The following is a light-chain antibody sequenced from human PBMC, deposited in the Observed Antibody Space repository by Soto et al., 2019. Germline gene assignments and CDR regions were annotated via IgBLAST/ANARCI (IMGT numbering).Light chain of an antibody. CDR3: SSYTTATTRV. CDR2: DVS. J-gene: IGLJ7*01. CDR1: SRDVGAYNS. Sequence: QSALTQPASVSGSPGQSITISCTGTSRDVGAYNSVSWYQQHPGKAPKLMIFDVSHRPPGVSNRFSGSKSGNTASLTISGLQAEDEADYYCSSYTTATTRVFGGGTQLTVL. V-gene: IGLV2-14*01.